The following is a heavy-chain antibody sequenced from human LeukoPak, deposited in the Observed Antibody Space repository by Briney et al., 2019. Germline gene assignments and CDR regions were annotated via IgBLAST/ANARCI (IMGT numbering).Heavy chain of an antibody. CDR3: ARDCSGASCYDY. CDR1: GGSISNYY. V-gene: IGHV4-59*01. CDR2: IYYSGST. J-gene: IGHJ4*02. Sequence: SETLSLTCSVSGGSISNYYWSWIRQPPGKGLEWIGYIYYSGSTNYNPSLKSRVTISLDTPRNQFSLKLSSVTAADTAVYYCARDCSGASCYDYWGQGTLVTVSS. D-gene: IGHD2-15*01.